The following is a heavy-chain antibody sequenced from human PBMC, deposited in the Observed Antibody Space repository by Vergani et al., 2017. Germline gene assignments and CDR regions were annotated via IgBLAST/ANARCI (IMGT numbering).Heavy chain of an antibody. J-gene: IGHJ4*02. D-gene: IGHD3-10*01. CDR3: AKQYFVSGNYLFDY. Sequence: EVQLLESGGGLVQPGGSLRLTCAASEFTFSNYAMNWVRQAPGEGLEWVSGISGSGVSAYNTDSVKGRFTISRDNPKNMLFLQMNNLRTEDTAIYYCAKQYFVSGNYLFDYWGQGTLVTVSS. V-gene: IGHV3-23*01. CDR2: ISGSGVSA. CDR1: EFTFSNYA.